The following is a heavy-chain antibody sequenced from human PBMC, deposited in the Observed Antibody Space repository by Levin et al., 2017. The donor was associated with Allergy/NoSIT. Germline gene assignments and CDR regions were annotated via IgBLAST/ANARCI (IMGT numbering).Heavy chain of an antibody. CDR1: GLTFRDSN. Sequence: KVSCAASGLTFRDSNTHWVRRASGKGLEWVGRIRSKANNYATAYSASVKGRFTVSRDDSTNTAYLQMNSLKTEDTAVYYCTRIDGDAGYALDIWGQGTMVTVSS. CDR3: TRIDGDAGYALDI. V-gene: IGHV3-73*01. CDR2: IRSKANNYAT. D-gene: IGHD3-9*01. J-gene: IGHJ3*02.